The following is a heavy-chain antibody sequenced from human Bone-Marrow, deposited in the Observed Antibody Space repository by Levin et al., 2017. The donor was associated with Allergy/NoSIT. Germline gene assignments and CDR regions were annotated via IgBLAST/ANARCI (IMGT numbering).Heavy chain of an antibody. D-gene: IGHD6-13*01. CDR3: ARGPGIAASYYYYGMDV. CDR1: GYTFTSYD. Sequence: ASVKVSCKASGYTFTSYDINWVRQATGQGLEWMGWMNPNSGNTGYAQKFQGRVTMTRNTSISTAYMELSSLRSEDTAVYYCARGPGIAASYYYYGMDVWGQGTTVTVSS. CDR2: MNPNSGNT. J-gene: IGHJ6*02. V-gene: IGHV1-8*01.